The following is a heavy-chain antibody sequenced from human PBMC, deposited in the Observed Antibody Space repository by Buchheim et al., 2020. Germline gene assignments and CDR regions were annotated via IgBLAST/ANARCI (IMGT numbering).Heavy chain of an antibody. V-gene: IGHV3-20*04. CDR1: GFTFDDYG. CDR3: ARLPFFWNWNHLYYYYGMDV. J-gene: IGHJ6*02. D-gene: IGHD1-14*01. Sequence: EVQLVESGGGVVRPGGSLRLSCAASGFTFDDYGMSWVRQAPGKGLEWVSGINWNGGSTGYADPVKGRFTISRDNAKNSLYLQMNSLRAEDTALYYCARLPFFWNWNHLYYYYGMDVWGQGTT. CDR2: INWNGGST.